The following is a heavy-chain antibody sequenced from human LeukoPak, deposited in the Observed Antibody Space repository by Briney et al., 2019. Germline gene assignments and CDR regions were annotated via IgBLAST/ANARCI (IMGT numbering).Heavy chain of an antibody. V-gene: IGHV4-34*01. CDR2: INHSGST. CDR3: ARASGVPSPVY. D-gene: IGHD3-3*01. Sequence: SETLSLTCGVYGDSFSGYYWSWLRQPPGKGLEWIGEINHSGSTNYNPSLKSRVTISVDTSKNQFPLKLSSVTAADTAVYYCARASGVPSPVYWGQGTLVTVSS. J-gene: IGHJ4*02. CDR1: GDSFSGYY.